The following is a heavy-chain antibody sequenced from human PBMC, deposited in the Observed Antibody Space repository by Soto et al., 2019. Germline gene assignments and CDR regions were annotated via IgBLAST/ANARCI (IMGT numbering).Heavy chain of an antibody. CDR2: ISSSRSTI. Sequence: PEGSLRLSCVASGFTFSSYSMNWVRQGPGKGLEWVSYISSSRSTIYYADSVKGRFTISRDNAKNSLYLQMNSLRDEDTAVYYCAREGRGYSYGSFSYYYYGMGVWGQGSTFTVSS. J-gene: IGHJ6*02. CDR1: GFTFSSYS. D-gene: IGHD5-18*01. CDR3: AREGRGYSYGSFSYYYYGMGV. V-gene: IGHV3-48*02.